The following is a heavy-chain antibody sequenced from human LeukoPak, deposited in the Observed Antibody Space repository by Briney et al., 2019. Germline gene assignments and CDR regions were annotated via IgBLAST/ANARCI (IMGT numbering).Heavy chain of an antibody. V-gene: IGHV3-53*01. Sequence: GGSLRLSCAASGFTFSSYSMNWVRQAPGKGLEWVSVIYSGGSTYYADSVKGRFTISRDNSKNTLYLQMNSLRAEDTAVYYCARSKWELLSPFDYWGQGTLVTVSS. J-gene: IGHJ4*02. CDR1: GFTFSSYS. D-gene: IGHD1-26*01. CDR2: IYSGGST. CDR3: ARSKWELLSPFDY.